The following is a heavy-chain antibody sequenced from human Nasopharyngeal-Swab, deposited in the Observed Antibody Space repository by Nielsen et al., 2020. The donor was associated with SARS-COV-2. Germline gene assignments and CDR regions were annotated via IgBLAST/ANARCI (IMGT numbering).Heavy chain of an antibody. CDR1: GFTFSSYA. D-gene: IGHD6-13*01. V-gene: IGHV3-30-3*01. J-gene: IGHJ6*02. Sequence: GESLKISCAASGFTFSSYAMHWVRQAPGKGLEWVAVISYDGSNKYYADSVKGRFTISRDNSKNTLYLQMNSLRAEDTAVYYCARDGIAAAGYYYYYGMDVWGQGTTVTVSS. CDR2: ISYDGSNK. CDR3: ARDGIAAAGYYYYYGMDV.